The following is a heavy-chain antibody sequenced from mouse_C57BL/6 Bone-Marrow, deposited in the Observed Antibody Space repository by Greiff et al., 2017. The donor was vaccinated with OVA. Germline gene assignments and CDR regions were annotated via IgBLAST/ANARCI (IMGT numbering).Heavy chain of an antibody. J-gene: IGHJ1*03. CDR2: IWSGGST. Sequence: QVQLKESGPGLVQPSQSLSITCTVSGFSLTSYGVHWVRQSPGKGLEWLGVIWSGGSTDYNAAFISRLSISKDNSKSQVFFKMNSLQADDTAIYYCASLYYDYDEYFDVWGTGTTVTVSS. CDR3: ASLYYDYDEYFDV. V-gene: IGHV2-2*01. D-gene: IGHD2-4*01. CDR1: GFSLTSYG.